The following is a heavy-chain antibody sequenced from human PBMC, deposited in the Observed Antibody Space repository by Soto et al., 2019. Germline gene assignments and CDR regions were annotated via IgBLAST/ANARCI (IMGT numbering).Heavy chain of an antibody. CDR3: ARDGGDCGYRRIYYYYIGLDV. CDR2: INIGSGNT. J-gene: IGHJ6*02. CDR1: GYDFSSYA. Sequence: QVQLVQSGAEEKQPGASVRLSCKASGYDFSSYAMHWVRQAPGQRLEWMGWINIGSGNTEYSQNFQDRITITRDTYSSTVYMELNSLKSEDTAVYYCARDGGDCGYRRIYYYYIGLDVWGQGTMVTVS. D-gene: IGHD5-12*01. V-gene: IGHV1-3*05.